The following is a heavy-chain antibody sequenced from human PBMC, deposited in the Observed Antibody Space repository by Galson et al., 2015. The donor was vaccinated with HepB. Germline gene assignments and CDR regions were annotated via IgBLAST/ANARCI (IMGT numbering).Heavy chain of an antibody. Sequence: SLRLSCAASGLTLDAYDISWVRQAPGRGLQWVSAISQNDISTHYAAPVEGRFTISRHKSKNVVVLQMKRLKVEDTAVYYCARGSPTSFYHYYMDVWGKGTTVTVSS. V-gene: IGHV3-23*01. CDR2: ISQNDIST. CDR3: ARGSPTSFYHYYMDV. D-gene: IGHD2/OR15-2a*01. CDR1: GLTLDAYD. J-gene: IGHJ6*03.